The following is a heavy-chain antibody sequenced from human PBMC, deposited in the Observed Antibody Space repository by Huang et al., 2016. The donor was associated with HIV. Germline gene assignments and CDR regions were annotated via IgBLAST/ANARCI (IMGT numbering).Heavy chain of an antibody. D-gene: IGHD3-22*01. CDR1: GFNFNNYD. J-gene: IGHJ4*02. CDR2: INPKGGNR. CDR3: ARARGFLYDSTGYYSRYYFDS. Sequence: QVQLVQSGAEVKKPGASVKVSCKASGFNFNNYDFNWVRQASGQGVGWRGWINPKGGNRGYVQKFQGRVTITSNTSITTAYMELRSLRSEDTAVYYCARARGFLYDSTGYYSRYYFDSWGQGTLVTISS. V-gene: IGHV1-8*03.